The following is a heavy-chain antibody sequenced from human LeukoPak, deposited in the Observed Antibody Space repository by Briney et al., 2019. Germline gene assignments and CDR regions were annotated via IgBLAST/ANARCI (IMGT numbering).Heavy chain of an antibody. J-gene: IGHJ3*02. CDR1: GYSFTSYW. V-gene: IGHV5-51*01. D-gene: IGHD3-22*01. Sequence: GESLKISCKGSGYSFTSYWIGWVRQMPGKGLEWMGIIYPGDSHTRYSPSFQGQVTISADKSISTAYLQWSSLKASDTAMYYCATGRTYYYDSSGRSDAFDIWGQGTMVTVSS. CDR2: IYPGDSHT. CDR3: ATGRTYYYDSSGRSDAFDI.